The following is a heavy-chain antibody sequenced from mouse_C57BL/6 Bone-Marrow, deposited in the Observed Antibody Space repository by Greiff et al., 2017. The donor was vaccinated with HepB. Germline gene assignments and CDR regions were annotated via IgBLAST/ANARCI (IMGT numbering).Heavy chain of an antibody. Sequence: QVTLKASGPGILQPSQTLSLTCSFSGFSLSTFGMGVGWIRQPSGKGLEWLAHIWWDDDKYYNPALKSRLTISKDTSKNQVFLKIANVDTADTATYYCARIRGYGSSYVTFFAYWGQGTLVTVSA. CDR2: IWWDDDK. D-gene: IGHD1-1*01. V-gene: IGHV8-8*01. CDR3: ARIRGYGSSYVTFFAY. CDR1: GFSLSTFGMG. J-gene: IGHJ3*01.